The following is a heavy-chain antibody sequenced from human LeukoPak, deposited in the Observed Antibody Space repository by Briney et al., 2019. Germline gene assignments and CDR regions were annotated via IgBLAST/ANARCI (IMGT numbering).Heavy chain of an antibody. J-gene: IGHJ4*02. CDR2: IYPGDSDT. V-gene: IGHV5-51*01. Sequence: GASLKISCKGSGSSFTSYWIGWVRPMPGKGLEWMGIIYPGDSDTRYSPSFQGQVTTSADKSISTAYLQWSSLKASDTAMYYCASGRGDCSGGSCYSYFDYWGQGTLVTVSS. CDR3: ASGRGDCSGGSCYSYFDY. CDR1: GSSFTSYW. D-gene: IGHD2-15*01.